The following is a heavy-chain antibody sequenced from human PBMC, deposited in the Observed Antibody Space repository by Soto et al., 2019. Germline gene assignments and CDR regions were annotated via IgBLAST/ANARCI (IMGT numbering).Heavy chain of an antibody. D-gene: IGHD3-10*01. Sequence: PSETLSLTCAVYGGSFSGYYWSWICQPPGKGLEWIGEINHSGSTNYNPSLKSRVTISVDKSKNQFSLKLSSVTAADTAVYYCASSLGAAPSRCFDYWGQGTLVTVSS. V-gene: IGHV4-34*01. CDR1: GGSFSGYY. J-gene: IGHJ4*02. CDR2: INHSGST. CDR3: ASSLGAAPSRCFDY.